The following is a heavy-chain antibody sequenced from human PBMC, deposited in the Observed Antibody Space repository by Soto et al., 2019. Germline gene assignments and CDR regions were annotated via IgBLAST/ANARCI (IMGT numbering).Heavy chain of an antibody. D-gene: IGHD1-26*01. Sequence: EVQLGESGGGRVKPGGSLRLSCAASGFTFSSYSMNWVLQAPGKGLEWVSSISSSSSYIYYADSVKGRFTISRDNAKNSLSLQMNSLRAEDTAVYYCARDSGSGRGYFDYWGQGTLVTVSS. CDR3: ARDSGSGRGYFDY. CDR2: ISSSSSYI. CDR1: GFTFSSYS. V-gene: IGHV3-21*01. J-gene: IGHJ4*02.